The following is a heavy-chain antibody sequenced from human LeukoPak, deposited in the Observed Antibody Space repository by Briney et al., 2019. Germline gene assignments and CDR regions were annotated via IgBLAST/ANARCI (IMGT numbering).Heavy chain of an antibody. V-gene: IGHV1-46*01. CDR2: INPSGGGT. J-gene: IGHJ5*02. Sequence: ASVKVSCKASGYTFTRYYMHWVRQAPGQGLEWMGIINPSGGGTSYAQKFQGRVTMTRDTSTSTVYMELSSLRSEDTAVYYCARRDYDILTGYGNWFDPWGQGTLVTVSS. D-gene: IGHD3-9*01. CDR3: ARRDYDILTGYGNWFDP. CDR1: GYTFTRYY.